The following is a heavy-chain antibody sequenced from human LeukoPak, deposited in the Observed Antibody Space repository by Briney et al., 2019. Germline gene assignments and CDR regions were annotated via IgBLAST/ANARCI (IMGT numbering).Heavy chain of an antibody. CDR3: ARDRAYYYDSSGPPGLDY. J-gene: IGHJ4*02. D-gene: IGHD3-22*01. V-gene: IGHV3-33*01. CDR2: IWYDGSDK. CDR1: GFNFSSYR. Sequence: GSPLRLSCAASGFNFSSYRMHWVRQAPGKGLEWVAVIWYDGSDKYYADSVKGRFTISRDNSKNTLYLQMNSLRAEDTAVYYCARDRAYYYDSSGPPGLDYWGQGTLVTVSS.